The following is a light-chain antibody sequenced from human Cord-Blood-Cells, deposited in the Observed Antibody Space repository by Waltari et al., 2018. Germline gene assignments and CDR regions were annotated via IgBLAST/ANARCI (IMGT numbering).Light chain of an antibody. CDR1: SSDGGGYNY. CDR2: DVS. J-gene: IGLJ3*02. V-gene: IGLV2-14*01. CDR3: SSYTSSSTWV. Sequence: QSALTQPASVSGSPGQSITISCTGTSSDGGGYNYVSWYQQHPGKARKLMIYDVSKRPSGVSNRFSGSKSGNTASLTISGLQAEDEADYYCSSYTSSSTWVFGGGTKLTVL.